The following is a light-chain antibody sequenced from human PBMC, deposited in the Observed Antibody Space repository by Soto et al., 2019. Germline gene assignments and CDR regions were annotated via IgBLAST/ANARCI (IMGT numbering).Light chain of an antibody. CDR1: QSIASY. CDR2: AAS. V-gene: IGKV1-39*01. J-gene: IGKJ5*01. CDR3: QQYETLPIT. Sequence: DIQMTQSPSSLSASVGDRVTITCRASQSIASYLNWYQQKPGKAPNLLIYAASSLQSGVPSRFSGSGSGTDFTFTISSLQPEDIATYYCQQYETLPITFGQGTRLEIK.